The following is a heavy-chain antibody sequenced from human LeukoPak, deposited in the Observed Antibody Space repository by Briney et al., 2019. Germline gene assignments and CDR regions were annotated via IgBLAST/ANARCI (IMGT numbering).Heavy chain of an antibody. J-gene: IGHJ3*02. CDR3: AKDEREYSYGYDAFDI. V-gene: IGHV3-23*01. D-gene: IGHD5-18*01. CDR2: ISGSGGST. CDR1: GFTFSSYA. Sequence: GGSLRLSCAASGFTFSSYAMSWVRQAPGKGLEWVSAISGSGGSTYYADSVKGRFTISRDNPKNTLYLQMNSLRAEDTAVYYCAKDEREYSYGYDAFDIWGQGTMVTVSS.